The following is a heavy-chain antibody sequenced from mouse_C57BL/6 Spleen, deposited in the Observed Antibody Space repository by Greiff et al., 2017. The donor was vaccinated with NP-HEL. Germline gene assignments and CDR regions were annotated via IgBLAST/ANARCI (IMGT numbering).Heavy chain of an antibody. Sequence: VQLQQSGPELVKPGASVKISCKASGYTFTDYYMNWVKQSHGKSLEWIGDINPNNGGTSYNQKFKGKATLTVDKSSSTAYMELRSLTSEDSAVYYCARSTMITTGGYYYAMDYWGQGTSVTVSS. D-gene: IGHD2-4*01. J-gene: IGHJ4*01. CDR3: ARSTMITTGGYYYAMDY. V-gene: IGHV1-26*01. CDR1: GYTFTDYY. CDR2: INPNNGGT.